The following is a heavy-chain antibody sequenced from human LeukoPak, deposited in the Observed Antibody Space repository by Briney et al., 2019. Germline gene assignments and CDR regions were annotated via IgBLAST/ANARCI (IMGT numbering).Heavy chain of an antibody. CDR1: GGSISSGDYY. J-gene: IGHJ4*02. CDR3: ARAPTMVRGVRERHFDY. Sequence: PSQTLSLTCTVSGGSISSGDYYWSWIRQPPGKGLEWIGYIYYSGSTYYNPSLKSRVTISVDTSKNQFSLKLSSVTAADTAVYYCARAPTMVRGVRERHFDYWGQGTLVTVSS. V-gene: IGHV4-30-4*01. D-gene: IGHD3-10*01. CDR2: IYYSGST.